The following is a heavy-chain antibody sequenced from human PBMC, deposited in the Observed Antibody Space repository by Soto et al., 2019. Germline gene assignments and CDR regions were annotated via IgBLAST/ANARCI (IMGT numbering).Heavy chain of an antibody. CDR1: GVSFIGYY. D-gene: IGHD2-15*01. V-gene: IGHV4-34*01. CDR3: ASSTATPYYFDY. Sequence: SETLSLTCAVYGVSFIGYYWSWILQPPGKGLEWIGEINHSGSTNYNPSLKSRVTISVDTSKNQFSLKLSSVTAADTAVYYCASSTATPYYFDYWGQGTLVTVSS. CDR2: INHSGST. J-gene: IGHJ4*02.